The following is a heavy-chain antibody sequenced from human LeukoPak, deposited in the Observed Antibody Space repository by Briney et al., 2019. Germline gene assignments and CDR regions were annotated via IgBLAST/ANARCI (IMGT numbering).Heavy chain of an antibody. V-gene: IGHV4-39*07. Sequence: SETLSLTCTVSGGSISSSSYYWGWIRQPPGKGLEWIGSIYYSGSTYYNPSLKSRVTIPVDTSKNQFSLKLSSVTAADTAVYYCARAYYYDSVPAFDIWGQGTMVTVSS. CDR3: ARAYYYDSVPAFDI. D-gene: IGHD3-22*01. CDR2: IYYSGST. CDR1: GGSISSSSYY. J-gene: IGHJ3*02.